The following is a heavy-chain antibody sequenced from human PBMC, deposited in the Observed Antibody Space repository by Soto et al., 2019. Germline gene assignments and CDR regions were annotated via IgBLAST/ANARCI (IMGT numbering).Heavy chain of an antibody. Sequence: QVQLVQSGAEEKKPGVSVNVSSKASGYSFTAYVMHWVRQAPGQCLEWMGWINADNGNTKYSQKFQGRVSITRDTSANTAYMDLSSLRSEDTAVYYCARLGDGFDMWGQGTMVTVSS. J-gene: IGHJ3*02. V-gene: IGHV1-3*05. D-gene: IGHD2-21*02. CDR3: ARLGDGFDM. CDR2: INADNGNT. CDR1: GYSFTAYV.